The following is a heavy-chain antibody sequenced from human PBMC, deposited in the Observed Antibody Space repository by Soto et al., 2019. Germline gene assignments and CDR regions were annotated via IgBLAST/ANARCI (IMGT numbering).Heavy chain of an antibody. CDR1: GYTFTGYY. CDR3: ARDGTEWAAAGTTRMSDYYYYYGMDV. Sequence: QVQLVQSGAEVKKPGASVKVSCKASGYTFTGYYMHWVRQAPGQGLEWMGWINPNSGGTNYAQKFQGWVTMTRDTSISTAYMELSRLRSDDTAVYYCARDGTEWAAAGTTRMSDYYYYYGMDVWGQGTTVTVSS. V-gene: IGHV1-2*04. D-gene: IGHD6-13*01. CDR2: INPNSGGT. J-gene: IGHJ6*02.